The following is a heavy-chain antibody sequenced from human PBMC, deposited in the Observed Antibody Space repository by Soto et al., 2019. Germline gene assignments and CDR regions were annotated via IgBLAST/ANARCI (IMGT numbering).Heavy chain of an antibody. V-gene: IGHV3-23*01. CDR3: AKATATGGGAFDI. D-gene: IGHD2-8*02. Sequence: GGSLRLSCAASGFTCSSYDMSWVRQAPGKGLEWVSTILVGGSTYYADSVKGRFTISRDNSKNTLYLQMNSLTAGDTAVYYCAKATATGGGAFDICGQGTMVTVSS. CDR1: GFTCSSYD. CDR2: ILVGGST. J-gene: IGHJ3*02.